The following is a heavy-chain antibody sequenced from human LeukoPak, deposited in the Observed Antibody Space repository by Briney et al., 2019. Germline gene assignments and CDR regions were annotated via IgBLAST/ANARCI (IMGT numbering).Heavy chain of an antibody. CDR3: AKVTGGNLRCGSTSCYHFDY. D-gene: IGHD2-2*01. Sequence: GGSLRLSCAASGFTFSSYGMHWVRQAPGKGLEWVAFIRYDGSNKYYADSVKGRFTISRDNSKNTLYLQMNSLRAEDTAVYYCAKVTGGNLRCGSTSCYHFDYWGQGTLVTVSS. J-gene: IGHJ4*02. CDR2: IRYDGSNK. V-gene: IGHV3-30*02. CDR1: GFTFSSYG.